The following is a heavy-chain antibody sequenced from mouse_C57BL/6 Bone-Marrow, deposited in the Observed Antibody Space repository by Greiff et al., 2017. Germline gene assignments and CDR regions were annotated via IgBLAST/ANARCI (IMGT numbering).Heavy chain of an antibody. CDR1: YTFSRRVH. CDR2: GQGLEWIG. CDR3: SEDSAVYYCARIYYYGSSYVWYFDV. J-gene: IGHJ1*03. D-gene: IGHD1-1*01. Sequence: VQLVESGPELARPWASVKISCQAFYTFSRRVHFAIRDTNYWMQWVKQRPGQGLEWIGAIYPGNGDTSYNQKFKGKATLTADKSSSTAYMQLSSLTSEDSAVYYCARIYYYGSSYVWYFDVWGTGTTVTVSS. V-gene: IGHV1-87*01.